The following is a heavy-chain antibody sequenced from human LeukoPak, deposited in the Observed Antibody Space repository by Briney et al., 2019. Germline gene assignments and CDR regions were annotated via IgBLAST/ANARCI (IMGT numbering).Heavy chain of an antibody. CDR1: GFIFSSYW. CDR3: ARDPPDY. CDR2: IKQDGSEK. J-gene: IGHJ4*02. V-gene: IGHV3-7*01. Sequence: PGGSLRLSCAGSGFIFSSYWMNWVRQAPGKGLEWVANIKQDGSEKYYVDSVKGRFTISRDNAKNSLYLQMNSLTAEDTAVYYCARDPPDYWGQGTLVTVSS.